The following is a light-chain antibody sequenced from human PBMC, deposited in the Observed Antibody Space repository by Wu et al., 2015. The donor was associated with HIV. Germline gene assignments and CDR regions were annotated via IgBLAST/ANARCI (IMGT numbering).Light chain of an antibody. CDR1: QSVSSSY. J-gene: IGKJ4*01. Sequence: VLTQSPGTLSLSPGERATLSCRASQSVSSSYLAWYQQKPGQAPRLLIYGASSRATGIPDRFSGSGSGTDFTLTISRLEPEDFAVYYCQQYGSSPTFGGGTKVEIK. V-gene: IGKV3-20*01. CDR2: GAS. CDR3: QQYGSSPT.